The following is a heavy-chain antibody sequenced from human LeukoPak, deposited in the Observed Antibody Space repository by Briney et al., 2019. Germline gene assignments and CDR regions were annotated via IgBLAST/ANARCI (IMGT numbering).Heavy chain of an antibody. V-gene: IGHV4-38-2*01. CDR3: ARVAAGNTMFDF. J-gene: IGHJ4*02. Sequence: PSETLSLTCVVSGFRISRTHFWGWIRQAPGKEMEWLGSVFHTGITYYNPSVRGRVTISVDTSNNQFSLNLYSATAADTAVYYCARVAAGNTMFDFWGRGTLVVVSS. CDR2: VFHTGIT. D-gene: IGHD6-19*01. CDR1: GFRISRTHF.